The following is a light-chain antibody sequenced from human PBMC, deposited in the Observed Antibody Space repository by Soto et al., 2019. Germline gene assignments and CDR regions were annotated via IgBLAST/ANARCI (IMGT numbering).Light chain of an antibody. V-gene: IGKV3-20*01. J-gene: IGKJ1*01. CDR1: QSVSSSY. CDR3: QQYGSSRGA. CDR2: GAS. Sequence: EIVLTQSPGTLSLSPGERATLSCRASQSVSSSYLAWYQQKPGQAPRLLIYGASSRATGIPDRFSGCGSGTDFTLTISRLEPEDFPVYYCQQYGSSRGAFGQGTKVEIK.